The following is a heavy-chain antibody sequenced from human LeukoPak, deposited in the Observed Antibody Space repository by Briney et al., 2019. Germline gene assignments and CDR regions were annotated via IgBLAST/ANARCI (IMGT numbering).Heavy chain of an antibody. CDR2: IESNGNEK. D-gene: IGHD2-2*01. CDR1: GFTFNDYA. J-gene: IGHJ4*02. V-gene: IGHV3-30*02. CDR3: ARGVTSWPQGPYHFDY. Sequence: GGSLRFSCAVSGFTFNDYAMNWVRQDPGKGLEYVASIESNGNEKYSSDSLKGRFTISRDDSKNTLYLQMNTVRPEDTALFYCARGVTSWPQGPYHFDYWGQGILIIVSS.